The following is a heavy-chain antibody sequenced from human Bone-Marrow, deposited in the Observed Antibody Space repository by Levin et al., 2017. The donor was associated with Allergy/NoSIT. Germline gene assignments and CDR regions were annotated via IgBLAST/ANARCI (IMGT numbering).Heavy chain of an antibody. D-gene: IGHD3-22*01. J-gene: IGHJ6*02. CDR2: ISTSSRTM. CDR3: ARGGFYDRSGTGGYSYRGMDV. V-gene: IGHV3-48*02. CDR1: GFTFNTYS. Sequence: LSLTCAASGFTFNTYSMNWVRQAPRKGLQWVSYISTSSRTMYYADSVKGRFTISRDDAEQTLYLEMSSLRDEDTAVYFCARGGFYDRSGTGGYSYRGMDVWGHGTTVIVSS.